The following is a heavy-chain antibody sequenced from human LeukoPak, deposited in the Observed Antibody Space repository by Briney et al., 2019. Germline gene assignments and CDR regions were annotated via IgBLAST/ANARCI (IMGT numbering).Heavy chain of an antibody. CDR2: MNPNSGNT. CDR1: GYTFTSYD. Sequence: ASVKVSCKASGYTFTSYDINWVRQATGQGLEWMGWMNPNSGNTGYAQKFQGRVTMTRNTSITTTYMELGSLRSEDTAVYYCAVYYFNSSGYMPFWGQGTMVTVSS. CDR3: AVYYFNSSGYMPF. D-gene: IGHD3-22*01. V-gene: IGHV1-8*01. J-gene: IGHJ3*01.